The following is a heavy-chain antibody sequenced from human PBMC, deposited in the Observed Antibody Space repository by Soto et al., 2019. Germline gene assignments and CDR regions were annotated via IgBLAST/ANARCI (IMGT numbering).Heavy chain of an antibody. CDR1: GGSISRGGYY. V-gene: IGHV4-31*03. CDR2: IYYSGSP. D-gene: IGHD5-12*01. J-gene: IGHJ6*02. CDR3: ARESGDGYKSDYYGMDV. Sequence: QVQLQESGPGLVKPSQTLSLTCTVSGGSISRGGYYWSWIRQHPGKGLEWIGYIYYSGSPYYNPSLKSRVTIAVDTSKTQFSLKLSSVTAADTAVYYCARESGDGYKSDYYGMDVWGQGTTVTVSS.